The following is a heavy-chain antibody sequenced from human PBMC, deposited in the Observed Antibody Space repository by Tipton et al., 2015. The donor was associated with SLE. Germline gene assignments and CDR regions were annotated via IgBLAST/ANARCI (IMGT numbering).Heavy chain of an antibody. CDR3: ANLERYSGYDWHFHY. J-gene: IGHJ4*02. CDR2: IHASGST. CDR1: GFSFSSYE. Sequence: SLRLSCVASGFSFSSYEMNWVRQAPGKGLEWVSVIHASGSTYYTNSVKGRFTISRDNSENTLYLQMNSLRTEDTAVYYCANLERYSGYDWHFHYWGQGTLVTVSS. D-gene: IGHD5-12*01. V-gene: IGHV3-53*05.